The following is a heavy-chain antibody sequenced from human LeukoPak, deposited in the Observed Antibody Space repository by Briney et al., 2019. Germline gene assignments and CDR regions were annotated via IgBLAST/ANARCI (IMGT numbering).Heavy chain of an antibody. CDR3: ATGRTWWDLLNY. Sequence: ASVKVSCKVSGHTLTELSLYWVRQAPGKGLEWMGGLDPEAGEMIYSQEFQGRVTMTEDTSTDIAYMEMSSLRSEDTAVYYCATGRTWWDLLNYWGQGTLVTVSS. CDR1: GHTLTELS. V-gene: IGHV1-24*01. J-gene: IGHJ4*02. CDR2: LDPEAGEM. D-gene: IGHD1-26*01.